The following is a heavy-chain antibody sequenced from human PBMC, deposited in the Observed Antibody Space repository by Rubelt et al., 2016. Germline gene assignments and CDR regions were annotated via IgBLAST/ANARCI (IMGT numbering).Heavy chain of an antibody. J-gene: IGHJ4*02. Sequence: QLQLQESGPGLVKPSETLSLTCTVSGGSISSSSHYWGWISQPPGKGLEWIGSIYYSGSTYYNPSLKSRVTISVDTSKNQFSLKLSSVTAADTAVYYCARLMLTGYTHGPHFDYWGQGTLVTVSS. D-gene: IGHD5-12*01. CDR2: IYYSGST. V-gene: IGHV4-39*01. CDR3: ARLMLTGYTHGPHFDY. CDR1: GGSISSSSHY.